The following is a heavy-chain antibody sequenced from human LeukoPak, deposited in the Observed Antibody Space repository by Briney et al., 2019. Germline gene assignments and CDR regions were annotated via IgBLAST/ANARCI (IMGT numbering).Heavy chain of an antibody. J-gene: IGHJ3*02. CDR2: INHSGST. Sequence: SEILSLTCTVSGGSISSGGYYWSWIRQHPGKGLEWIGEINHSGSTNYNPSLKSRVTISVDTSKNQFSLKLSSVTAADTAVYYCARGRGLVPAAAHDIWGQGTMVTVSS. D-gene: IGHD2-2*01. CDR1: GGSISSGGYY. CDR3: ARGRGLVPAAAHDI. V-gene: IGHV4-31*03.